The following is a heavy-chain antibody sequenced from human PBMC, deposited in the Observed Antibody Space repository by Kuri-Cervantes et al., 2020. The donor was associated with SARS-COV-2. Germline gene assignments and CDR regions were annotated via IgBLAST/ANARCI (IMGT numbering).Heavy chain of an antibody. J-gene: IGHJ4*02. V-gene: IGHV1-24*01. CDR1: GYTLTELS. D-gene: IGHD2-8*01. CDR2: FDPEDGET. CDR3: ARGIERVLMVYAIGDSGWYIDY. Sequence: ASVKVSCKVSGYTLTELSMHWVRQAPGKGLEWMGGFDPEDGETIYAQKFQGRVTMTEDTSTDTAYMELSSLRSEDTAVYYCARGIERVLMVYAIGDSGWYIDYWGQGTLVTVSS.